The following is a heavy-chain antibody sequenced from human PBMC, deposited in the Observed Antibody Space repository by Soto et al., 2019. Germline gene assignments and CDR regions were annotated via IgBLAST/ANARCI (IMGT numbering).Heavy chain of an antibody. V-gene: IGHV3-30*02. CDR3: AKAQRGGRNEFDK. Sequence: PGGSLRLSCAASGFTFSSYGMHWVRQAPGKGLEWVAVIWYDGSNKYYADSVKGRFTISRDNSKNNLYLQMNSLRTEDTALYYCAKAQRGGRNEFDKWGQGTLVTVSS. CDR1: GFTFSSYG. J-gene: IGHJ4*02. CDR2: IWYDGSNK. D-gene: IGHD1-1*01.